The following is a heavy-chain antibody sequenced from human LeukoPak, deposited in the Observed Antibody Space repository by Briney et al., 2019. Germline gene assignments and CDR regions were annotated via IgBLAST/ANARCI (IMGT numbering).Heavy chain of an antibody. Sequence: SETLSLTCTVSGGSISSGNYYWNWIRQPAGKGLEWIGRIWADGAPTYRPSLKSRVTMSVDTSKNQFSLRLSSVTAADTAVYYCARGRDSRGYQFMGFDSWGQGTLVTVSS. CDR3: ARGRDSRGYQFMGFDS. V-gene: IGHV4-61*02. CDR1: GGSISSGNYY. J-gene: IGHJ4*02. D-gene: IGHD3-22*01. CDR2: IWADGAP.